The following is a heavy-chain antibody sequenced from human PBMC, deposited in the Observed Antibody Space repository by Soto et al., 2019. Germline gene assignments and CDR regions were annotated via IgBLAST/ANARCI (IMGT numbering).Heavy chain of an antibody. V-gene: IGHV2-70*01. J-gene: IGHJ6*04. CDR1: GSSLSTSGMC. D-gene: IGHD4-4*01. CDR2: IDWDADK. CDR3: ARISVTTPCYFYAMDV. Sequence: PAQSVRQACTSSGSSLSTSGMCVSWIRQPPGKALEWLALIDWDADKYYSTSLKTRLTISRDTSKNQVVLTMTNMDPVDTATYYCARISVTTPCYFYAMDVCGAGTTVTVSS.